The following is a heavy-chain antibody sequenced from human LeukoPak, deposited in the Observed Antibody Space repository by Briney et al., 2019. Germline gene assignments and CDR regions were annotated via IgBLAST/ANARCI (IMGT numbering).Heavy chain of an antibody. Sequence: GGSLRLSCAASGFTFSSYWMSWVRQAPGKGLEWVGRIKSKADGETTDYAAPVKGRFTISRDDSNNMVYLQMNSLKIEDTAVYYCAIDEPNYAPYDFDYWGQGTLVTVSS. CDR1: GFTFSSYW. V-gene: IGHV3-15*01. CDR3: AIDEPNYAPYDFDY. J-gene: IGHJ4*02. D-gene: IGHD4/OR15-4a*01. CDR2: IKSKADGETT.